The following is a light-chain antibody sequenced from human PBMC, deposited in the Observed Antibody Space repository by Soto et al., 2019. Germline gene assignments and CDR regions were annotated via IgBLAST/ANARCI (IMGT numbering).Light chain of an antibody. CDR3: SSYTSSSTQV. CDR2: DVS. Sequence: QSALTQPASVSGSPGQSITISCTGTSSDVGGYNYVSWYQQHPHPGKAPKLVIYDVSNRPSGVSNRFSGSKSGNTASLTISGLQAEDEADYYCSSYTSSSTQVFGGVTKLTVL. CDR1: SSDVGGYNY. V-gene: IGLV2-14*03. J-gene: IGLJ2*01.